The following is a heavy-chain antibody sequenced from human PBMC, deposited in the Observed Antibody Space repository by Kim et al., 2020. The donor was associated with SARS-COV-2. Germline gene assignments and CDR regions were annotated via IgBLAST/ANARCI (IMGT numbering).Heavy chain of an antibody. CDR2: IYYSGST. CDR1: GGSISSYY. Sequence: SETLSLTCTVSGGSISSYYWSWIRQPPGKGLEWIGYIYYSGSTNYNPSLKSRVTISVDTSKNQFSLKLSSVTAADTAVYYCARMLVSAEVGYGNIDYWGQGTLVTVSS. V-gene: IGHV4-59*13. D-gene: IGHD5-12*01. CDR3: ARMLVSAEVGYGNIDY. J-gene: IGHJ4*02.